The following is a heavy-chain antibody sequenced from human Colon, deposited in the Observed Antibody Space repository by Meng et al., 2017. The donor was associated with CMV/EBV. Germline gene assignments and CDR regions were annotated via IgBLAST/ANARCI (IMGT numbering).Heavy chain of an antibody. Sequence: SETLSLSCAVSGGSISSSSYYWGWIRQPPGKGLEWIGNIYYSGSTHYNPSLKSRVTISVDTSKNQFSLKLSSVTAADTAVYYCATMTTVRGWFDPWGQGTLVTVSS. CDR1: GGSISSSSYY. CDR2: IYYSGST. CDR3: ATMTTVRGWFDP. J-gene: IGHJ5*02. D-gene: IGHD4-11*01. V-gene: IGHV4-39*07.